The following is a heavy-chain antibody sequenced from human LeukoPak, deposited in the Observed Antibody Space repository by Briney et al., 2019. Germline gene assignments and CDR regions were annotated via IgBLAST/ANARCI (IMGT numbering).Heavy chain of an antibody. CDR3: AREAIEYSSSGWFDP. CDR2: ISSSSSYI. J-gene: IGHJ5*02. Sequence: PGGSLRLSCAASGFTFSSYSMNWVRQAPGKGLEWVSSISSSSSYIYYADSVKGRFTISRDNAKNSLYLQMNSLRAEDTAVYYCAREAIEYSSSGWFDPWGQRTLVTVSS. D-gene: IGHD6-6*01. CDR1: GFTFSSYS. V-gene: IGHV3-21*01.